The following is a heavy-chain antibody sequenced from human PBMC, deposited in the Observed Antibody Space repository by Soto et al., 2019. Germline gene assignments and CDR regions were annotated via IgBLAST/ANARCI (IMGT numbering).Heavy chain of an antibody. CDR1: GGSQA. CDR2: IIGVFPTT. Sequence: QVQLVQSGAEVKKPGSSVKVSCKTSGGSQATSWVRQAPGHGPEWLGGIIGVFPTTNKAEKFESRVTITADKSTGTAYMELSSLTSVDTAAYYCATVGPPLSGAFTYGYEGPFDYWGQGILVIVSS. CDR3: ATVGPPLSGAFTYGYEGPFDY. V-gene: IGHV1-69*06. D-gene: IGHD5-18*01. J-gene: IGHJ4*02.